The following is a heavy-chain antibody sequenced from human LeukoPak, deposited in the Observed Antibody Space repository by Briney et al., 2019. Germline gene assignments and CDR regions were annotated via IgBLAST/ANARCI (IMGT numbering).Heavy chain of an antibody. CDR1: GFTFSSYS. CDR3: ARGPDIVVVPAVMFYYYYGMDV. CDR2: IISSSSYI. Sequence: GGSLRLSCAAPGFTFSSYSMNWVRQSPGKVLEWVSSIISSSSYIYYADSVKGRFTISRDNAKNPLYLQMNSLRAEDTAVYYCARGPDIVVVPAVMFYYYYGMDVWGQGTTVTVSS. D-gene: IGHD2-2*01. J-gene: IGHJ6*02. V-gene: IGHV3-21*01.